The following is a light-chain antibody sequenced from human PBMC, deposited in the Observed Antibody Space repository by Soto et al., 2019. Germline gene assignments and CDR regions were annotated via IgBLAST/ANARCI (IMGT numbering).Light chain of an antibody. CDR1: SSGFGSYNL. Sequence: SVVTPPASLSWAPGQSITLSCPWNSSGFGSYNLVSWYQQHPGKAPKLMIYEGSKRPSGVSNRFSGSKSGNTASLTISGLQAEDEADYYCCSYAGSSTLYVFGTGTKVTVL. J-gene: IGLJ1*01. CDR2: EGS. CDR3: CSYAGSSTLYV. V-gene: IGLV2-23*01.